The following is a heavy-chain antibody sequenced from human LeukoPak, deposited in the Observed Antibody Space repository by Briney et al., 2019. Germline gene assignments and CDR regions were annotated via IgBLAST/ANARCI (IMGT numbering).Heavy chain of an antibody. D-gene: IGHD3-3*01. V-gene: IGHV1-3*01. J-gene: IGHJ6*02. CDR1: GYTFTSYA. CDR3: ARGKSLNVLRFLEWTNGMDV. CDR2: INAGNGNT. Sequence: EASVKVSCKASGYTFTSYAMHWVRQAPGQRLEWMGWINAGNGNTKYSQKFQGRVTITRDTSASTAYMELSSLRSEDTAVYYCARGKSLNVLRFLEWTNGMDVWGQGTTVTVSS.